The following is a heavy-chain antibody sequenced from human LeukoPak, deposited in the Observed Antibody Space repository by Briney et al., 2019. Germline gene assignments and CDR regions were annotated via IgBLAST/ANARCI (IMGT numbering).Heavy chain of an antibody. J-gene: IGHJ4*02. CDR1: GFTFSSYS. CDR2: ISSSSSYI. Sequence: PGGSLRLSCAVSGFTFSSYSMNWVRQAPGKGLEWVSSISSSSSYIYYADSVKGRFTISRDNSKNTVYLQMNSLRAEDTAVYYCAKHGLPLVVISAPLDYWGQGTLVTVAS. D-gene: IGHD2-15*01. CDR3: AKHGLPLVVISAPLDY. V-gene: IGHV3-21*01.